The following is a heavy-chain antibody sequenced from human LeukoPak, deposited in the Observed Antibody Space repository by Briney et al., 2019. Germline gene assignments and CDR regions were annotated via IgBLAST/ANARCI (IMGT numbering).Heavy chain of an antibody. V-gene: IGHV4-59*01. Sequence: PSETLSLTCTVAGGSISSYYWSWIRQPPGTGLEWIGYIYYSGSTNYNPSLKSRVTISVDMSQNQFTLKLSSVTAADTAVYYCTRYKIPSVGALDIWGQGTVVTVSS. CDR2: IYYSGST. CDR1: GGSISSYY. J-gene: IGHJ3*02. D-gene: IGHD1-14*01. CDR3: TRYKIPSVGALDI.